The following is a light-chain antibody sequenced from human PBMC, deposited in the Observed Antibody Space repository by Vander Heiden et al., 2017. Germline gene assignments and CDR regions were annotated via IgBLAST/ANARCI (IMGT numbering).Light chain of an antibody. J-gene: IGKJ3*01. CDR3: QQSYSIPYT. Sequence: DIQMTQSPSSLSASVGDRVTITCRASQSISSYLNWYQQKPGKAPKLLIYSASSLQSGVPSRFSGSESGTDFTLTIGSLQPEDFTTYYCQQSYSIPYTFGPGTKVDIK. CDR2: SAS. CDR1: QSISSY. V-gene: IGKV1-39*01.